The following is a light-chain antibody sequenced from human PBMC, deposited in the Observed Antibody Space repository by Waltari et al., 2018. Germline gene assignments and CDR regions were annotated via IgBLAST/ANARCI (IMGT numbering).Light chain of an antibody. CDR2: EEN. J-gene: IGLJ3*02. V-gene: IGLV6-57*02. Sequence: NFILTQPHSVSESPGKTVTISCTGSGGSIAGPYGQWYKQRPGSAPTIVIYEENQRLSGVSDRFSGSIDFSSNSASLTISGLTPEDEADYYCQTYDTTNKGVFGGGTKLTV. CDR3: QTYDTTNKGV. CDR1: GGSIAGPY.